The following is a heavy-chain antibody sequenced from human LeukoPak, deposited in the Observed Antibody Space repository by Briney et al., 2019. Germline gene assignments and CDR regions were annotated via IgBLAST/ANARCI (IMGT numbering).Heavy chain of an antibody. CDR3: ARANVVVAATRYYYYYYMDV. J-gene: IGHJ6*03. V-gene: IGHV3-30*03. CDR2: ISYDGSNK. CDR1: RFTFSSYG. D-gene: IGHD2-15*01. Sequence: GRSLRLSCAASRFTFSSYGMHWVRQAPGKGLEWVAVISYDGSNKNYADSVKGRFTISRDNSKNTLYLQMNSLRAEDTAVYYCARANVVVAATRYYYYYYMDVWGKGTTVTISS.